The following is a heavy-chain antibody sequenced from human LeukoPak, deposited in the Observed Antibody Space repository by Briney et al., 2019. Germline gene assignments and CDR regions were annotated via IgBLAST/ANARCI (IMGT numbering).Heavy chain of an antibody. Sequence: SETLSLTCTVSGGSISGSSYYWGWIRQPPGKGLEWIGSIYYSGSTYYNPSLKSRGTLSVDTSKNQFSLKLSSVPAADTAVYYCARLRLETYSGSGSYYDPWGQGTLVTVSS. J-gene: IGHJ5*02. V-gene: IGHV4-39*01. CDR2: IYYSGST. CDR1: GGSISGSSYY. D-gene: IGHD3-10*01. CDR3: ARLRLETYSGSGSYYDP.